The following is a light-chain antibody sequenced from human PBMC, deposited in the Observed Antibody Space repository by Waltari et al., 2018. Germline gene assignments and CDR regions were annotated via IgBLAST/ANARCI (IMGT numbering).Light chain of an antibody. J-gene: IGKJ1*01. V-gene: IGKV3-15*01. CDR1: QSVSRN. Sequence: EIVMTQSLATLSVSPGERATLSCRASQSVSRNLAWYQQKPGQAPRRLIYGASTRATGIPARFSGSGSGTEFTLTISSLQSEDFAVYYCQQYNNWPRTFGQGTKVEIK. CDR3: QQYNNWPRT. CDR2: GAS.